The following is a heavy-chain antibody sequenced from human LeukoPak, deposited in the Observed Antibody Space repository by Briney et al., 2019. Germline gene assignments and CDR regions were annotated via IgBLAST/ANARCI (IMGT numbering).Heavy chain of an antibody. D-gene: IGHD1-14*01. CDR3: VITAGRAGATDH. CDR1: RLTFGDFSDYY. Sequence: GGSLRLSCAASRLTFGDFSDYYMSWIRQTPGKGLEWLSYISNSGDTIYYADSVKGRFTISRDNAKKSPFLQMDGLRVEDTAVYYCVITAGRAGATDHWGQGALVTVSS. J-gene: IGHJ5*02. CDR2: ISNSGDTI. V-gene: IGHV3-11*04.